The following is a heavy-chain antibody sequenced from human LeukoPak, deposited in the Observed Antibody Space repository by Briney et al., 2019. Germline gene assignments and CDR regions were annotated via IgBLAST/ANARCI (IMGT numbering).Heavy chain of an antibody. CDR1: GFTFSSYA. J-gene: IGHJ4*02. CDR3: AKDLYGDYPDYFDS. CDR2: IIGSGAST. V-gene: IGHV3-23*01. D-gene: IGHD4-17*01. Sequence: GGSLILSCAASGFTFSSYAMTWVRQAPGKGLEWVSAIIGSGASTYYTDSVKGRFTISRDNSKDTLYLQMNSLRAEDTAVYYCAKDLYGDYPDYFDSWGQGTLVTVSS.